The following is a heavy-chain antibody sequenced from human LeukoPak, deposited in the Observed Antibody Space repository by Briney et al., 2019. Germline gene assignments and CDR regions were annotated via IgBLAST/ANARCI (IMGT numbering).Heavy chain of an antibody. J-gene: IGHJ4*02. CDR1: GFTFSSYS. CDR3: ARGEYGSGSYHIDY. CDR2: ISSSSSYI. V-gene: IGHV3-21*01. Sequence: GGSLRLSCAASGFTFSSYSMNWVRQAPGKGLEWVSFISSSSSYIYYADSVKSRFTISRDNAKNSLYLQMNSLRAEDTAVYYCARGEYGSGSYHIDYWGQGTLVTVSS. D-gene: IGHD3-10*01.